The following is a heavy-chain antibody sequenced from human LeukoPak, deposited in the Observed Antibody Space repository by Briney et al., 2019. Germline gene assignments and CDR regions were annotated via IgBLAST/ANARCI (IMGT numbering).Heavy chain of an antibody. J-gene: IGHJ4*02. CDR3: TTDILGPYNGTYSGPPTI. D-gene: IGHD1-26*01. V-gene: IGHV3-30*02. Sequence: GGSLRLSCAASGFTFSSYGMHWVRQAPGKGLEWVAFIRYDGSNKYYADSVKGRFTISKDNSKNTLYLQMNSLRAEDTAVYYCTTDILGPYNGTYSGPPTIWGQGTLVTVSS. CDR2: IRYDGSNK. CDR1: GFTFSSYG.